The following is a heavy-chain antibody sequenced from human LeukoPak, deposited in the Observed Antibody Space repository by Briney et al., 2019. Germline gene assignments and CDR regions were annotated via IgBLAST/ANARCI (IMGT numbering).Heavy chain of an antibody. Sequence: GGSLRLSCAASGFTFSSYWMSWVRQAPGKGLEWVANIKEDGSEKNYVDSVKGRFTISRDNAKNSLYLQMNSLRAEDTAVYYCARYCNGVNCYSGYDYWGQGTLVTVSS. CDR2: IKEDGSEK. D-gene: IGHD2-15*01. J-gene: IGHJ4*02. CDR3: ARYCNGVNCYSGYDY. CDR1: GFTFSSYW. V-gene: IGHV3-7*05.